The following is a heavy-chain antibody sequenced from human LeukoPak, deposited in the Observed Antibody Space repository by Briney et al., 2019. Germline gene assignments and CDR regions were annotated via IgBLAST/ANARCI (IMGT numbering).Heavy chain of an antibody. CDR2: IKLDGSAK. V-gene: IGHV3-7*04. D-gene: IGHD6-13*01. Sequence: GGSLRLSCAASGFTFTSYWMSWVRQAPGKGLEWVANIKLDGSAKNYVDSVKGRFTISRDNAKNSVFLQMNSLRAEDTAVYYCARESITAACDYWGLGTLVIVSS. CDR3: ARESITAACDY. CDR1: GFTFTSYW. J-gene: IGHJ4*02.